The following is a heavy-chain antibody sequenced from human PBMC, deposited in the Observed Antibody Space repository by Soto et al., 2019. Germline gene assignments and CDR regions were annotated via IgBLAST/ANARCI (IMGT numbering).Heavy chain of an antibody. CDR2: ISSSSSYI. J-gene: IGHJ6*02. D-gene: IGHD5-12*01. CDR3: ARDFPRDGYDRGYYYGMDV. CDR1: GFTFSSYS. Sequence: PGGSLRLSCAASGFTFSSYSMNWVRQAPGKGLEWVSSISSSSSYIYYADSVKGRFTISRDNAKNSLYLQMNSLRAEDTAVYYCARDFPRDGYDRGYYYGMDVWGQGTTVTVSS. V-gene: IGHV3-21*01.